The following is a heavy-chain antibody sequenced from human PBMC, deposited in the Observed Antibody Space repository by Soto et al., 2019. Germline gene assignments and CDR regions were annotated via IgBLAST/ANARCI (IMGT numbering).Heavy chain of an antibody. V-gene: IGHV3-13*05. Sequence: GGSLRLSCAAAGFTFSSHDMHWVRQATGKGLEWVSAIGSAGDPYYSDSVKGRFTISRENDKNSLYLQMNSLRAGDTAVYYCGRWGGNLPPGYDVDVWGQGTTVTVSS. CDR2: IGSAGDP. J-gene: IGHJ6*02. D-gene: IGHD3-16*01. CDR3: GRWGGNLPPGYDVDV. CDR1: GFTFSSHD.